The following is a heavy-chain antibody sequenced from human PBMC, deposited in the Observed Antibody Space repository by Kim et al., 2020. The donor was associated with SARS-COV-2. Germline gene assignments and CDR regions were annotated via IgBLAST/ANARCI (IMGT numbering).Heavy chain of an antibody. CDR3: ARGLGFAVNYFDS. CDR1: GGSISSNNC. V-gene: IGHV4-4*02. Sequence: SETLSLTCAVSGGSISSNNCWSWVRQPPGKGLEWIGEIYPSGSTYYNPSLESRVTISVDKSKNQFSLKLTSVTAADTAVYYCARGLGFAVNYFDSWGQGT. CDR2: IYPSGST. J-gene: IGHJ4*02. D-gene: IGHD3-10*01.